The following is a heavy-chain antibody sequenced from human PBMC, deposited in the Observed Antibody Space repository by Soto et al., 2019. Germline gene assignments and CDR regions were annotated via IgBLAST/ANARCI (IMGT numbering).Heavy chain of an antibody. CDR1: GGTFSSYA. V-gene: IGHV1-69*13. Sequence: SVKVSCKASGGTFSSYAISWVRQAPGQGLEWMGGIIPIFGTANYAQKFQGRVTITADESTSTAYMELSSLRSEDTAVYYCARDVSGDYDSSGYQYQHWGQGTLVTVSS. J-gene: IGHJ1*01. CDR3: ARDVSGDYDSSGYQYQH. D-gene: IGHD3-22*01. CDR2: IIPIFGTA.